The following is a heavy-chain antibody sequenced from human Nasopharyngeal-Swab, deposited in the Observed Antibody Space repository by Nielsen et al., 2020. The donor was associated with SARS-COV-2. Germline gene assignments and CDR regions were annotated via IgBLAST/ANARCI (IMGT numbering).Heavy chain of an antibody. Sequence: ASVKVSCKASGYTFSGYYMLWVRQAPGQGLEWMGRINPNSGGTNYEQQFQGRVTMTRDTSISTVYMELSSLGYDDTAMYYCARESRMATGGTDYWGQGTLVTVSS. D-gene: IGHD6-13*01. CDR2: INPNSGGT. CDR3: ARESRMATGGTDY. V-gene: IGHV1-2*06. CDR1: GYTFSGYY. J-gene: IGHJ4*02.